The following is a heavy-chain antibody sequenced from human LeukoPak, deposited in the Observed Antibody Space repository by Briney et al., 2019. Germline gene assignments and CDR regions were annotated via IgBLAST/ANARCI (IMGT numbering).Heavy chain of an antibody. D-gene: IGHD5-12*01. J-gene: IGHJ4*02. V-gene: IGHV3-23*01. Sequence: GGSLRLSCAASGFTFSTYAMSWVRQAPGKGLEWVSAITASGGNTYYADSVKGRFTTSRDNSKNTLYLQMNSLRAEDTAVYYCAKRNGGYDDYWGQGTLVTVSS. CDR1: GFTFSTYA. CDR2: ITASGGNT. CDR3: AKRNGGYDDY.